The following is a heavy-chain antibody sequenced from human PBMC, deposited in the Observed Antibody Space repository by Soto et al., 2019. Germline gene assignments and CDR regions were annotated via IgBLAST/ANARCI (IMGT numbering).Heavy chain of an antibody. CDR1: GGTFNSYG. J-gene: IGHJ4*02. D-gene: IGHD3-10*01. CDR3: ARVRVMRGGIPSHFGL. V-gene: IGHV1-69*06. CDR2: IIPLYGTV. Sequence: QDHLAQSGAEVKKPGSSVTVSCKASGGTFNSYGISWVRQAPGQGLDWMGVIIPLYGTVNYAQKFQGRVSITADKSTSTAYMDLSSLRSDDTSVYYCARVRVMRGGIPSHFGLWGQGTLVTVAS.